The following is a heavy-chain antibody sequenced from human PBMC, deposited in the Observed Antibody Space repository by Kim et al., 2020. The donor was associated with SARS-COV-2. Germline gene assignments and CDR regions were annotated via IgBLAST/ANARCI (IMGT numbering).Heavy chain of an antibody. D-gene: IGHD5-18*01. V-gene: IGHV4-59*09. CDR2: S. J-gene: IGHJ4*02. CDR3: ARGTAMVLIDY. Sequence: SNYTPSLKSRVTISVDTSKSQFSLKLNSVTAADTAVYYCARGTAMVLIDYWGQGTLVTVSS.